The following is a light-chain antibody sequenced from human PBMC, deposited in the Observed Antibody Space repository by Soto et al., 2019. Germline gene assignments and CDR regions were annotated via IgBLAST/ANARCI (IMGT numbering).Light chain of an antibody. J-gene: IGKJ1*01. CDR2: GAS. Sequence: EIVMTQSPVTLSVSPGETANLSCRASQTVTTNLAWYQQKPGRSPRLLLYGASTRATGIPARFSGSGSGTEFTRTISRLQSEDLAVYYCQQYNDWPRTFGQGTKVEIK. CDR3: QQYNDWPRT. CDR1: QTVTTN. V-gene: IGKV3-15*01.